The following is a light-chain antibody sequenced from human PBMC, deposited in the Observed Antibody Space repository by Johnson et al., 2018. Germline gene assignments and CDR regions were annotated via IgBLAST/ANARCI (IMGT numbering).Light chain of an antibody. J-gene: IGLJ1*01. CDR2: ENN. V-gene: IGLV1-51*02. Sequence: QSVLTQPPSVSAAPGQKVTISCSGSSSNIGNNYVSWYQQLPGTAPKLLIYENNKRPSGIPDRFPGSKSGTSATLGITGLQTGAEADYYCGTWDSSLSAGNVFGTGTKVTVL. CDR1: SSNIGNNY. CDR3: GTWDSSLSAGNV.